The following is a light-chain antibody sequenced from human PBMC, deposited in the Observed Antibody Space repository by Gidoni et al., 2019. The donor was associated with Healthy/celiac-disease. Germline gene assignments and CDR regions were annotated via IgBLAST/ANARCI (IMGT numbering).Light chain of an antibody. V-gene: IGKV3-15*01. CDR1: QSVSSN. Sequence: IVLTHSPASLSVSPAERATLSCRASQSVSSNLAWYQQKPGQAPRLLIYGASTRATGIPARFSGSGSGTEFTLTISSLQSEDFAVYYCQQYNNWTPEVTFGGGTKVEIK. CDR2: GAS. CDR3: QQYNNWTPEVT. J-gene: IGKJ4*01.